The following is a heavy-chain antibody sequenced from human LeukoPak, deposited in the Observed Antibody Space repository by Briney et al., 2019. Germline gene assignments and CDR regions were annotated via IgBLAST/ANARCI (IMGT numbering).Heavy chain of an antibody. Sequence: GGSLRLSCAASGFTFSSYWMHWVRQAPGKGLVWVSRINSDGSSTSYADSVKGRFTISRDNAKNTLYLQMNSLRAEDTAVYYCARAARGFGIYGMDVWGQGTTVTVSS. V-gene: IGHV3-74*01. J-gene: IGHJ6*02. CDR1: GFTFSSYW. D-gene: IGHD3-10*01. CDR3: ARAARGFGIYGMDV. CDR2: INSDGSST.